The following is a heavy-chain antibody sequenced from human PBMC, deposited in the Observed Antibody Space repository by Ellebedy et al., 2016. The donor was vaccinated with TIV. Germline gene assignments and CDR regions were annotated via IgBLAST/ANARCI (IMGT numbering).Heavy chain of an antibody. J-gene: IGHJ4*02. D-gene: IGHD1-26*01. CDR3: ARRYSGSSYHYFDY. V-gene: IGHV4-59*08. CDR2: IYNSVIT. Sequence: MPSETLSLTCIVSGGSISSNYWDWIRQPPGKGLEWIGYIYNSVITNYNPSLKSRVTMSVDTSKRQLSLKLRSVTAADTAVYYCARRYSGSSYHYFDYWGQGTLVIVSS. CDR1: GGSISSNY.